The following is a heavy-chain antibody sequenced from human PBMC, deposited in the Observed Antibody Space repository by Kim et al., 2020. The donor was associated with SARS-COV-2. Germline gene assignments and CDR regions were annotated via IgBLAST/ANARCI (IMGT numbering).Heavy chain of an antibody. V-gene: IGHV3-21*01. D-gene: IGHD3-10*01. J-gene: IGHJ4*02. CDR3: VRGTPLSLRRGVTGKFDC. CDR2: ISSRSSYI. CDR1: GFTFSTYN. Sequence: GGSLRLSCSASGFTFSTYNMNWVRQAPGKGLEWVSSISSRSSYIYYPDSMKGRFTISRDNAKNSLYLQMNSLRAEDTAVYYCVRGTPLSLRRGVTGKFDCWGQGTLVTVAS.